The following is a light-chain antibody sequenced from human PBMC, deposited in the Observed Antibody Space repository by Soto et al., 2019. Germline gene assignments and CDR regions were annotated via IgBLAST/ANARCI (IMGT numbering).Light chain of an antibody. CDR1: TGAVTNGHY. Sequence: QAVVTQEPSLTVSPGGTVTLTCGSSTGAVTNGHYPYWFQQKPGQAPRTLIYDTTNRHSWTPARFSGSLLGGKAALTLSGAQPEDEAEYYCLLSYNGPYVFGTGNKVTLL. J-gene: IGLJ1*01. CDR2: DTT. V-gene: IGLV7-46*01. CDR3: LLSYNGPYV.